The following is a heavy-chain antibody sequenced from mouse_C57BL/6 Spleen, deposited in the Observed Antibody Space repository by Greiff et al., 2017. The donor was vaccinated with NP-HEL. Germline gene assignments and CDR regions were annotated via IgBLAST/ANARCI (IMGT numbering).Heavy chain of an antibody. V-gene: IGHV3-6*01. Sequence: EVQLVESGPGLVKPSQSLSLTCSVTGYSITSGYYWNWIRQFPGNKLEWMGYISYDGSNNYNPSLQNRISITRDTSKNQFFLKLNSVTTEDTATYYCARGGDGYPFAYWGQGTLVTVSA. D-gene: IGHD2-3*01. J-gene: IGHJ3*01. CDR1: GYSITSGYY. CDR2: ISYDGSN. CDR3: ARGGDGYPFAY.